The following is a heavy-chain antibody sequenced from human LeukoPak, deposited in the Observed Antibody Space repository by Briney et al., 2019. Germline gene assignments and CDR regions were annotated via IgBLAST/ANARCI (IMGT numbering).Heavy chain of an antibody. CDR1: GFTFSSYM. Sequence: QPGESLRLSCAASGFTFSSYMMTWVRQAPGKGLEWVANIKPDGGEKYYVDSVKGRFTISRDNAKNSLYLQMNSLRAEDTAVYYCASFPHYYDSSGPSPFDYWGQGTLVTVSS. D-gene: IGHD3-22*01. J-gene: IGHJ4*02. CDR2: IKPDGGEK. CDR3: ASFPHYYDSSGPSPFDY. V-gene: IGHV3-7*01.